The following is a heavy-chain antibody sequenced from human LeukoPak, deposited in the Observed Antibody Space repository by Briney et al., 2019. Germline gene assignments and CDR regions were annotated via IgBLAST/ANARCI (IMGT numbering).Heavy chain of an antibody. CDR2: ISYDGSNK. CDR3: TKGQLWASGRAFDI. V-gene: IGHV3-30-3*01. CDR1: GFTFSSYA. D-gene: IGHD3-16*01. Sequence: GGSLRLSCAASGFTFSSYAMHWVRQAPGKGLEWVAVISYDGSNKYYADSVKGRFTISRDNSKNTLYLQMNNLRPEDTAVYYCTKGQLWASGRAFDIWGQGTMVTVSS. J-gene: IGHJ3*02.